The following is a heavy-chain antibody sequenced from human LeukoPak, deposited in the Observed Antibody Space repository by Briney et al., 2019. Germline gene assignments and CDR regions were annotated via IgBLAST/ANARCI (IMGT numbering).Heavy chain of an antibody. CDR1: GFTFSSYA. D-gene: IGHD3-3*01. CDR3: AKALRTFSFFATPSGY. V-gene: IGHV3-23*01. J-gene: IGHJ4*02. Sequence: GGSLRLSCAASGFTFSSYAMSWVRQAPGKGLEWVSAISGSGGSTYYADSVKGRFTISRDNSKNTLYLQMNGLRAEDTAVYYCAKALRTFSFFATPSGYWGQGTLVTVSS. CDR2: ISGSGGST.